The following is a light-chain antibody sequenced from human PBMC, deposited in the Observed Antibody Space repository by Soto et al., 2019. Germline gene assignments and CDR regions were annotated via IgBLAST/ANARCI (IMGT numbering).Light chain of an antibody. V-gene: IGLV2-14*01. CDR3: SSYTSSSTFPCV. CDR2: DVS. CDR1: SSDVGGYNY. J-gene: IGLJ1*01. Sequence: QSALTQPASVSGSPGQSITISCTGTSSDVGGYNYVSWHQQHPGKAPKLMIYDVSDRPSGVSNRFSGSKSGNTASLTISGLQAEDEADYYCSSYTSSSTFPCVFGTGTKLTVL.